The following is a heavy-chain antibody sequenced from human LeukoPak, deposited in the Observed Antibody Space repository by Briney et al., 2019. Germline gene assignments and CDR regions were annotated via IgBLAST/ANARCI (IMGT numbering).Heavy chain of an antibody. Sequence: GGSLNISCKGSGYIFTRYWFGWVRQLPGTGPESMGIIYAGDSDTRYSPSFQGQVHISADKTISTAYLQWSSLKASDTAMYYCARAHYYDSTFDYWGQGTMVTVSS. V-gene: IGHV5-51*01. J-gene: IGHJ4*02. CDR1: GYIFTRYW. CDR2: IYAGDSDT. D-gene: IGHD3-22*01. CDR3: ARAHYYDSTFDY.